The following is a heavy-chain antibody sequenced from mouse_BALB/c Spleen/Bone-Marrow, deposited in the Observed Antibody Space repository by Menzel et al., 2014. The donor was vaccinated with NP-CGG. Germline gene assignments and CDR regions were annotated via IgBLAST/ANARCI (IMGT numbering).Heavy chain of an antibody. Sequence: EVQLQQSGPELVKPGASVKISCQASGYSFTGYYMHWVKQSHVKSLEWIGRINPYNGATSYNQNFKDKASLTVDKSSSTAYMELHSLTSEDSAVYYCARGIYYGGYFDYWGQGTTLTVSS. CDR1: GYSFTGYY. CDR2: INPYNGAT. V-gene: IGHV1-31*01. J-gene: IGHJ2*01. D-gene: IGHD1-1*01. CDR3: ARGIYYGGYFDY.